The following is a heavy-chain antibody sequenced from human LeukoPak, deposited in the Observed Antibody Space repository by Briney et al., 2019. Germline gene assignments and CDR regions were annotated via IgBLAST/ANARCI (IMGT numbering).Heavy chain of an antibody. J-gene: IGHJ4*02. V-gene: IGHV3-13*01. CDR3: TRHNYYEDGFDY. D-gene: IGHD3-22*01. Sequence: PGGSLRLSCAASGFTFSNYDMHWVRQATGKGLEWVSAIDTAGDTYYLGSVKGRFTISRENAKNFLYLQMNSLKTEDTAVYYCTRHNYYEDGFDYWGQGTLVTVSS. CDR1: GFTFSNYD. CDR2: IDTAGDT.